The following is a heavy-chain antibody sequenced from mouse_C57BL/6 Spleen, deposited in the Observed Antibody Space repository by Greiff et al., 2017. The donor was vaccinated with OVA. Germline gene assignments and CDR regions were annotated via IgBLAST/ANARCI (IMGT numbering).Heavy chain of an antibody. CDR2: ILPGRGST. V-gene: IGHV1-9*01. J-gene: IGHJ2*02. D-gene: IGHD2-1*01. Sequence: QVQLQQSGAELMKPGASVKISCKATGYTFTGYWIEWVKQRPGPGLEWIGEILPGRGSTNYNEKFKGKATFTADTSYNTAYMQLSSLTTEDSAIESCAIRGDGTYPCDYWGQGTSLTVSS. CDR1: GYTFTGYW. CDR3: AIRGDGTYPCDY.